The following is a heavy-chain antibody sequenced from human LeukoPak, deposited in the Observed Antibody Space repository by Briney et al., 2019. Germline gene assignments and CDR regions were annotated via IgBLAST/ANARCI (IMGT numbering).Heavy chain of an antibody. V-gene: IGHV1-46*01. CDR1: GYTFTSYH. CDR2: INLSGGST. CDR3: ARDYVDDIPMIKDY. Sequence: GASVKVSCKASGYTFTSYHMHWVGQAPGQGLEWMGKINLSGGSTTYAQKFQGRVTMTRDTSTSTVYMELSSLRSEDTAVYYCARDYVDDIPMIKDYWGQGTLVTVSS. D-gene: IGHD2-8*01. J-gene: IGHJ4*02.